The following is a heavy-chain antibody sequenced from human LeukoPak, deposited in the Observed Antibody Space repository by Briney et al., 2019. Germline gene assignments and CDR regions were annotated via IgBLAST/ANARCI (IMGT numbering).Heavy chain of an antibody. CDR3: ARDRGYAFDF. J-gene: IGHJ3*01. D-gene: IGHD3-10*01. CDR1: GFTFSSYA. V-gene: IGHV3-23*01. Sequence: PGGSLRLSCAASGFTFSSYAMSWVRQAPGKGLEWVSAISGSGGSTYYADSVKGRFIISRDNAQKSLYLQMNSLRDEDTAVYYCARDRGYAFDFWGQGTMVTVSS. CDR2: ISGSGGST.